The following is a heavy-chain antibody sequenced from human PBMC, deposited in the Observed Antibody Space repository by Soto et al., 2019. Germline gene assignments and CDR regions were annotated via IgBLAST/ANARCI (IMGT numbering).Heavy chain of an antibody. V-gene: IGHV1-18*01. J-gene: IGHJ5*02. CDR3: ARVPEAFGGVIVTGWFDP. CDR1: GYTFTSYG. Sequence: ASVKVSCKASGYTFTSYGISWVRQAPGQGLEWMGWISAYNGNTNYAQKLQGRVTMTTDTSTSTAYMELRSLRSDDTAVYYCARVPEAFGGVIVTGWFDPWGQGTLVTVSS. D-gene: IGHD3-16*02. CDR2: ISAYNGNT.